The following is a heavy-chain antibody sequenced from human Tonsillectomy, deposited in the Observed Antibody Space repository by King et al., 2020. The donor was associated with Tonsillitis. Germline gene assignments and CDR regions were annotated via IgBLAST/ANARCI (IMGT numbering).Heavy chain of an antibody. J-gene: IGHJ4*02. Sequence: VQLVESGGGLVKPGGSLRLSCAASGFSFSTYSMNWVRQAPGKGLEWVSSISSSGDYKYHADSVKGRFTISRDNAKNSQYLQMNSLRAEDTAVYYCTRALYSVTAVGWCYDYWGQGTLVTVSS. CDR1: GFSFSTYS. CDR2: ISSSGDYK. V-gene: IGHV3-21*01. D-gene: IGHD2-21*02. CDR3: TRALYSVTAVGWCYDY.